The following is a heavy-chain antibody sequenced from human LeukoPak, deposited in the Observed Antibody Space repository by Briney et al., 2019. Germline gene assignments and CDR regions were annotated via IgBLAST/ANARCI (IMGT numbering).Heavy chain of an antibody. J-gene: IGHJ4*02. CDR1: GYTFTNFG. Sequence: GASVTVSCTASGYTFTNFGISWERQAPGQGLGWMGWISAYKGNTSFAQNLQGRVTMTTDTSTSTAYMELRSLRSDDTAVYYRARDTYYYGSGSYYNEEGIDYWGQGTLVTVSS. D-gene: IGHD3-10*01. CDR2: ISAYKGNT. V-gene: IGHV1-18*01. CDR3: ARDTYYYGSGSYYNEEGIDY.